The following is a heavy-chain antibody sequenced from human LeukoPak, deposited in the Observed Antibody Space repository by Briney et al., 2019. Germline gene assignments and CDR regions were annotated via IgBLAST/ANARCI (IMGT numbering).Heavy chain of an antibody. CDR3: ASQAEYYYDSSGYPTGY. CDR1: GFTFSSYS. CDR2: ISGSGGST. Sequence: PGGSLRLSCAASGFTFSSYSMNWVRQAPGKGLEWVSAISGSGGSTHYADSVKGRFTISRDNSKNTLYLQMNSLRAEDTAVYYCASQAEYYYDSSGYPTGYWGQGALVTVSS. V-gene: IGHV3-23*01. J-gene: IGHJ4*02. D-gene: IGHD3-22*01.